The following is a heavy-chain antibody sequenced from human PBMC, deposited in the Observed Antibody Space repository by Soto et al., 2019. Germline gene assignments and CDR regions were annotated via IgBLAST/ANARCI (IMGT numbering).Heavy chain of an antibody. Sequence: VASVKVSCKVSGYTLTELSMHWVRQAPGKGLEWMGGFDPEDGETIYAQKFQGRVTMTEDTSTDTAYMELSSLRSEDTAVYYCATFGYVGYYYYYMDVWGKGTTVTVSS. CDR1: GYTLTELS. CDR2: FDPEDGET. CDR3: ATFGYVGYYYYYMDV. J-gene: IGHJ6*03. V-gene: IGHV1-24*01. D-gene: IGHD5-12*01.